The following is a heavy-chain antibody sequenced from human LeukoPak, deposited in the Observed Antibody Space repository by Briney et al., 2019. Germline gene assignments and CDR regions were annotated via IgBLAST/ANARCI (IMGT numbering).Heavy chain of an antibody. CDR3: TTDQVGSSWPYYFDY. V-gene: IGHV3-15*01. J-gene: IGHJ4*02. D-gene: IGHD6-13*01. Sequence: GGSLRLSCAASGFTFSNAWMSWVRQAPGKGLEWVGRIKSKTDGGTTDYAAPVKGRFTISRDDSKNTLYLQMNSLKTEDTAVYYCTTDQVGSSWPYYFDYWGQGTLVTVPS. CDR1: GFTFSNAW. CDR2: IKSKTDGGTT.